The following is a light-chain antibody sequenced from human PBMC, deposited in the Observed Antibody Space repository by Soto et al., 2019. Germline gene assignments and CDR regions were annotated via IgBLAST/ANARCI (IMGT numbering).Light chain of an antibody. V-gene: IGKV1-12*01. CDR1: QDISTR. CDR2: AAS. Sequence: DIQLTQSPSSVSASVGDRVTITCRASQDISTRLAWYQQKPGTAPKLLIYAASTLLSGVPSRFSGSGSGTDFSLTVSSLQPEDLATYFCQQANTFPWTFGQGTKVDNK. CDR3: QQANTFPWT. J-gene: IGKJ1*01.